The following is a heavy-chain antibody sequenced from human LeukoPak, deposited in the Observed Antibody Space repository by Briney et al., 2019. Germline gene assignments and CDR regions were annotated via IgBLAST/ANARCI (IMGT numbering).Heavy chain of an antibody. CDR1: GGSFTGYF. J-gene: IGHJ6*03. Sequence: SETLSLTCAVYGGSFTGYFWSWIRQPPGKGLEWIGEINHSGSTNYNPSLKSRVTISVDTSKNQFSLKLSSVTAADTAVYYCARGVMGYYYMDVWDKGITVTVSS. CDR3: ARGVMGYYYMDV. D-gene: IGHD3-16*01. CDR2: INHSGST. V-gene: IGHV4-34*01.